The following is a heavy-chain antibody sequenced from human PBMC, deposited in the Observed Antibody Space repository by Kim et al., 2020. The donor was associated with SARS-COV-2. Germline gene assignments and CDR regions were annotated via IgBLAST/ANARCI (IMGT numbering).Heavy chain of an antibody. J-gene: IGHJ4*02. CDR1: GFTFSTYV. V-gene: IGHV3-33*06. D-gene: IGHD1-26*01. CDR2: IWNDGSNK. Sequence: GGSLRLSCAASGFTFSTYVMHWVRQAPGKGLEWVAVIWNDGSNKYYADSVKGRFTISRDNAKSTLYLQMNSLRAEDTAVYYCAKTWGFDYWGQGTLVTVSS. CDR3: AKTWGFDY.